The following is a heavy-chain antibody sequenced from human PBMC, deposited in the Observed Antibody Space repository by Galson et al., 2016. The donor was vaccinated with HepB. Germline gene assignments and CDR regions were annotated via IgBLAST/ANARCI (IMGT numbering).Heavy chain of an antibody. CDR3: VCSFSDFWSGYQDY. V-gene: IGHV3-7*01. CDR1: GFSFSSYW. D-gene: IGHD3-3*01. J-gene: IGHJ4*02. Sequence: SLRISCAASGFSFSSYWLTWVRQAPGKGLEWVANIKDDGSDKKYGDYVKGRFTISRDNPKKSLFLQMHSLRVEDTGVYYCVCSFSDFWSGYQDYWGQGPLVTVSS. CDR2: IKDDGSDK.